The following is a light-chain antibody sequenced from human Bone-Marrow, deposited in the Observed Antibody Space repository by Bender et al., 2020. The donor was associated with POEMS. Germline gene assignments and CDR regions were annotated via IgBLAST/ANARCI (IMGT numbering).Light chain of an antibody. J-gene: IGLJ3*02. Sequence: QSVLTQPPSASGTPGQRVTISCSGGSSNIGVHAVNWYQHLPGTAPKLLIYSSHRRPSEVPDRFSGARSGTSASLAISGLQSEDEADYYCAVWDDSLNGWVFGGGTKLTVL. CDR2: SSH. CDR1: SSNIGVHA. CDR3: AVWDDSLNGWV. V-gene: IGLV1-44*01.